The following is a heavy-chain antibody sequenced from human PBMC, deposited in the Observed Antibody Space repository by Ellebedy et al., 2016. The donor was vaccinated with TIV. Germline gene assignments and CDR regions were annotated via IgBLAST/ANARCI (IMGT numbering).Heavy chain of an antibody. J-gene: IGHJ5*02. V-gene: IGHV1-18*01. CDR2: ISAYNGNT. CDR3: ARVSSSWWSYNYFDL. Sequence: ASVKVSCKASGYSFPDYGIGWVRQAPGQGLEWMGWISAYNGNTNYAQKLQGRVTLTTDTSTSTAYMDLRSLRSDDTAVYYCARVSSSWWSYNYFDLWGQGTLVTVSS. D-gene: IGHD6-13*01. CDR1: GYSFPDYG.